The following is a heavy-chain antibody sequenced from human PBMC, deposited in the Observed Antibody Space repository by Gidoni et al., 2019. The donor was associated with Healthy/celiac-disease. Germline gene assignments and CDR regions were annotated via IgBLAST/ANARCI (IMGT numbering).Heavy chain of an antibody. D-gene: IGHD3-22*01. CDR2: FDPEDGET. J-gene: IGHJ6*02. Sequence: QVQLLQSGAVAKHPGASVKVTCKVSGYTLTELSMHWVRQAPGKGLEWMGGFDPEDGETIYAQKFQGRVTMTEDTSTDTAYMELSSLRSEDTAVYYCASDSSGYNHYGMDVWGQGTTVTVSS. CDR1: GYTLTELS. V-gene: IGHV1-24*01. CDR3: ASDSSGYNHYGMDV.